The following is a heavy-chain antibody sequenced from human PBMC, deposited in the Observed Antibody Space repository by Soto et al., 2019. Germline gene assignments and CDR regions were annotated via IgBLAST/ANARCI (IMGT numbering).Heavy chain of an antibody. Sequence: SVKVSCKASGGTFSSYAISWVRQAPGQGLXWMGGIIPIFGTANYAQKFQGRVTITADESTSTAYMELSSLRSEDTAVYYCARDTRKGYCSSTSCYTLWFDPWGQGTLVTVAS. D-gene: IGHD2-2*02. CDR1: GGTFSSYA. V-gene: IGHV1-69*13. CDR3: ARDTRKGYCSSTSCYTLWFDP. CDR2: IIPIFGTA. J-gene: IGHJ5*02.